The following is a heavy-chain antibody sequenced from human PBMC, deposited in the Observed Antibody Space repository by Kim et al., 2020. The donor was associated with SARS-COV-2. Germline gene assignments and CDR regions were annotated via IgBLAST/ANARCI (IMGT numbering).Heavy chain of an antibody. V-gene: IGHV3-74*01. Sequence: GGSLRLSCAASGFSLSNYWMHWVRQAPGKGLEWVSCTSSDGSTIYYADSVKGRFTISRDNAKNTLFLQMNSLRAEDTALYSCTKFHAGLAESFDY. CDR2: TSSDGSTI. CDR3: TKFHAGLAESFDY. CDR1: GFSLSNYW. J-gene: IGHJ4*01.